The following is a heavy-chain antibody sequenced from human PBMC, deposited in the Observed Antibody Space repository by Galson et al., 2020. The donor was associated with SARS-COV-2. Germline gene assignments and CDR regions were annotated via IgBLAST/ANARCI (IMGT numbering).Heavy chain of an antibody. CDR2: ISYDGVNK. V-gene: IGHV3-30*04. CDR3: ATDLARRLDY. Sequence: GESLKISCAASGFIFRSFAMHWVRQAPGQGPEWVALISYDGVNKFYADSVKGRFTISRDNSKNTLYLEMKSLRAEDTAVYYCATDLARRLDYWGQGTLVTVSS. CDR1: GFIFRSFA. D-gene: IGHD6-6*01. J-gene: IGHJ4*02.